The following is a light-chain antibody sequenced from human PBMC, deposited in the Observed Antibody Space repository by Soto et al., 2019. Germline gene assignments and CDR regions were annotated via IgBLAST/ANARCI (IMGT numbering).Light chain of an antibody. Sequence: QSVLTQPASVSGSPGQSVTISCTGTSSDVGGYNYVSWYQQHPGKAPKLIIYDVSNRPSGVSNRFSGSKSGNTASLTVSGIQLEDEADYYCSSYTVSSTLYVFGTGTKLTVL. CDR3: SSYTVSSTLYV. CDR2: DVS. J-gene: IGLJ1*01. CDR1: SSDVGGYNY. V-gene: IGLV2-14*01.